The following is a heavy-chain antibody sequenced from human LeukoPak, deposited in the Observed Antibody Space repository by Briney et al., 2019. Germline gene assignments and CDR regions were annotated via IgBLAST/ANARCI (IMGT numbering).Heavy chain of an antibody. CDR1: GFTVSSNY. J-gene: IGHJ6*02. V-gene: IGHV4-34*01. CDR2: INHSGST. Sequence: PGGSLRLSCAASGFTVSSNYMSWVRQAPGKGLEWIGEINHSGSTNYNPSLKSRVTISVDTSKNQFSLKLSSVTAADTAVYYCARGPQYRIVPAAMRLYYYYGMDVWGQGTTVTVSS. D-gene: IGHD2-2*01. CDR3: ARGPQYRIVPAAMRLYYYYGMDV.